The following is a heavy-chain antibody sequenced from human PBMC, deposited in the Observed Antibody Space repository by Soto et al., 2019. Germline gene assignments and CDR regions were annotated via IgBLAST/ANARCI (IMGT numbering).Heavy chain of an antibody. CDR1: GGSFSGYY. J-gene: IGHJ5*02. D-gene: IGHD2-2*01. CDR2: INHSGST. V-gene: IGHV4-34*01. CDR3: ARGVWSVGYCSSTSCKNWFDP. Sequence: SETLSLTCAVYGGSFSGYYWSWIRQPPGRGLEWIGEINHSGSTNYNPSLKSRVTISVDTSKNQFSLKLSSVTAADTAVYYCARGVWSVGYCSSTSCKNWFDPWGQGTLVTVSS.